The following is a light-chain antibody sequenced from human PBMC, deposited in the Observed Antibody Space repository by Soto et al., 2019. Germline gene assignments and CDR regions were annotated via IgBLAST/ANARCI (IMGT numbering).Light chain of an antibody. J-gene: IGLJ1*01. Sequence: QLVLTQPPSVSGAPGQRVTISCAGSSSNIGAGYDVHWYQQLPGTAPKLLIYGNSNRPSGVPDRFSGSKSGTSASLAITGLQAEDEADYYCQSYDSSLSLYVFGTGTQLTVL. V-gene: IGLV1-40*01. CDR1: SSNIGAGYD. CDR3: QSYDSSLSLYV. CDR2: GNS.